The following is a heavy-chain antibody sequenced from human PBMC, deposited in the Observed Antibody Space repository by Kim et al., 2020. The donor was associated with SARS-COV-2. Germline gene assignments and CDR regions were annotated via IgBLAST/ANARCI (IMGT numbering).Heavy chain of an antibody. CDR3: ARVAGRFFGVGLRDY. Sequence: GGSLRLSCAASGFTFSSYAMHWVRQAPGKGLEYVSAISSNGGSTYYANSVKGRFTIFRDNSKNTLYLQMGSLRAEDMAVYYCARVAGRFFGVGLRDYWGQGTLVTVSS. V-gene: IGHV3-64*01. D-gene: IGHD3-3*01. CDR2: ISSNGGST. J-gene: IGHJ4*02. CDR1: GFTFSSYA.